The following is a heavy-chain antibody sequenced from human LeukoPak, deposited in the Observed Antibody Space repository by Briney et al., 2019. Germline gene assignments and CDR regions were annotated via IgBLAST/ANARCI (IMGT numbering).Heavy chain of an antibody. J-gene: IGHJ4*02. Sequence: PSETLSLTCTVSGGSISSYYWSWIRQPPGKGLEWIGYIYYSGSTNYNPSLKSRVTMSVDTSKNQFSLKLSSVTAADTAVYYCARDRPADCSSTSCSIFDYWGQGTLVTVSS. V-gene: IGHV4-59*12. CDR3: ARDRPADCSSTSCSIFDY. CDR1: GGSISSYY. CDR2: IYYSGST. D-gene: IGHD2-2*01.